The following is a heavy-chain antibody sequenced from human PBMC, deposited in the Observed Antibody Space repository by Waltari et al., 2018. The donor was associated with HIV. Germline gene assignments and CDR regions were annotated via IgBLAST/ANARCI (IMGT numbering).Heavy chain of an antibody. CDR3: AREQYYYDSSGYYSDY. CDR1: GFTFSSYG. V-gene: IGHV3-33*01. Sequence: QVQLVESGGGVVQPGRSLRLSCAASGFTFSSYGMHWVRQAPGKGLEGVAVLWYEGSNKYYEDSGKGLFTISGADSKNTLYREMNSLRAEDTAVYYCAREQYYYDSSGYYSDYWGQGTLVTVSS. D-gene: IGHD3-22*01. CDR2: LWYEGSNK. J-gene: IGHJ4*02.